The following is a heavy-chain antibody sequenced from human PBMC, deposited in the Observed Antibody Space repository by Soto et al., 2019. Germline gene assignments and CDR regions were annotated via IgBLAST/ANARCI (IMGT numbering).Heavy chain of an antibody. Sequence: QVQLVQSGAEVKKPGASVKVSCKASGYTFTSYAMHWVRQAPGQRLEWMGWITAGNGNTKYSQKFQGRVTITRDTSASTAYMELSSLRSEDTAVYYCARYPLTGTDRDWGQGTLVTVSS. D-gene: IGHD1-20*01. CDR1: GYTFTSYA. J-gene: IGHJ4*02. CDR3: ARYPLTGTDRD. V-gene: IGHV1-3*01. CDR2: ITAGNGNT.